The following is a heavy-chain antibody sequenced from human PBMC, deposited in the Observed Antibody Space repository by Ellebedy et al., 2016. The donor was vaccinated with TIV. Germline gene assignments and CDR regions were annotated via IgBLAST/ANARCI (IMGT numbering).Heavy chain of an antibody. Sequence: MPSETLSLTCTVSGRSISNSDYYWNWIRQPTGKGLEYIGSVYYSGRHYYNPSFKSRVTLSADTSKNQFSLNLRTVTAADTAVYYCARTDPWQPIDDWGQGILVSVSS. V-gene: IGHV4-39*01. CDR1: GRSISNSDYY. CDR3: ARTDPWQPIDD. D-gene: IGHD2-21*02. J-gene: IGHJ4*02. CDR2: VYYSGRH.